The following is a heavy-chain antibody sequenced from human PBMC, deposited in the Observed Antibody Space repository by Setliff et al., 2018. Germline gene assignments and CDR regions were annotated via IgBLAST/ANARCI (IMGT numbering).Heavy chain of an antibody. CDR3: ARVTVAGTDY. J-gene: IGHJ4*02. D-gene: IGHD6-19*01. CDR1: GGSISSYY. CDR2: IYYSGST. Sequence: PSETLSLTCTVSGGSISSYYWSWIRQPAGKGLEWIGYIYYSGSTNYNPSLKSRVTISVDTSKNQFSLKLSSVTAADTAVYYCARVTVAGTDYWGQGTLVTVSS. V-gene: IGHV4-59*12.